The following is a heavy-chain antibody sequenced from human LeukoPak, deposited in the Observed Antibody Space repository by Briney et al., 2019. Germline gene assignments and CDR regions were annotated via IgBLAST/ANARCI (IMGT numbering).Heavy chain of an antibody. Sequence: GGSLRLSCAASGFNLRSHDMHWVRQAPGKGLEWVAVVWYDESNKYYVDSVKGRFTISRDNSKNTLYLQMNSLRVEDTALYYCAREDSSGAFDIWGQGTMVTVSS. CDR1: GFNLRSHD. V-gene: IGHV3-33*01. D-gene: IGHD3-22*01. CDR2: VWYDESNK. J-gene: IGHJ3*02. CDR3: AREDSSGAFDI.